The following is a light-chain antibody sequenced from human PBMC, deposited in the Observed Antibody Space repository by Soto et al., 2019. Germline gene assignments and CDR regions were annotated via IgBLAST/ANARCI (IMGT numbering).Light chain of an antibody. J-gene: IGLJ3*02. Sequence: QAVVTQPPSASGTPGQRVTISCSGSSSNIGTNAVSWYQQLPGTAPKLLIYGTNQRPSGVPDRFSGSKSGTSASLAISGLQSEDEADYYCAAWDNSLNGLFGGGTKLTVL. CDR3: AAWDNSLNGL. V-gene: IGLV1-44*01. CDR1: SSNIGTNA. CDR2: GTN.